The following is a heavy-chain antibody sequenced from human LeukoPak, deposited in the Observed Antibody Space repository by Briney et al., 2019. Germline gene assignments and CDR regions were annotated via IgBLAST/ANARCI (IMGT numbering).Heavy chain of an antibody. Sequence: GGSLRLSCAASGFTFSSYEMNWVRQAAGKGLEWVSYISSSGSTIYYADSVKGRFTISRDNAKNSLYLQMNSLRAEDTAVYYCARVGWGLFDYWGQGTLVTVSS. CDR3: ARVGWGLFDY. J-gene: IGHJ4*02. CDR1: GFTFSSYE. D-gene: IGHD7-27*01. CDR2: ISSSGSTI. V-gene: IGHV3-48*03.